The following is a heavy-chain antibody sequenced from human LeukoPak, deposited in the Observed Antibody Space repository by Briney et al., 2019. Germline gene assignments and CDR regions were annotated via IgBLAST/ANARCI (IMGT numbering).Heavy chain of an antibody. CDR3: AKRPMVTSGFDL. CDR2: ITASGGST. V-gene: IGHV3-23*01. CDR1: GFTFSSYA. Sequence: GGSLRLSCAASGFTFSSYALSWVRQAPGRGLEWVSAITASGGSTYYADSVKGRFTTSRDNSKNTLYLQMNSLRAEDTAVYYCAKRPMVTSGFDLSGRGTLVTVSS. D-gene: IGHD4-17*01. J-gene: IGHJ2*01.